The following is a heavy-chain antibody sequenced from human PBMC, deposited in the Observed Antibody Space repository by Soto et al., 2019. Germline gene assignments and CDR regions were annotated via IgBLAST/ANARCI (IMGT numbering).Heavy chain of an antibody. CDR3: ATDNYSGNYRFDY. V-gene: IGHV1-69*01. CDR1: GDTFTSYI. D-gene: IGHD1-26*01. Sequence: QVQLVQSGAEVKKPGSSVRVSCKASGDTFTSYIISRVRQAPGQGLEWMGGIIPIFGTPTYAQKFEGRVTITADASTSTAYLELSSLRSEDTAVYFCATDNYSGNYRFDYWGQGTLVTVSS. CDR2: IIPIFGTP. J-gene: IGHJ4*02.